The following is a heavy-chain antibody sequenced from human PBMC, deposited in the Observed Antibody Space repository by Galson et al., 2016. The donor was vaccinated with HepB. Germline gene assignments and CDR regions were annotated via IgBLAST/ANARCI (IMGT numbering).Heavy chain of an antibody. J-gene: IGHJ4*02. CDR1: GFAFSSYW. CDR3: ASRGSSLYIG. D-gene: IGHD6-13*01. V-gene: IGHV3-74*01. Sequence: SLRLSCAASGFAFSSYWMHWVRQVPGKGLVGVSRLNTDGRTTNYAGSVKGRFTISRDNAKNTLFLHMNSLRVEDTAVYYCASRGSSLYIGWGQGTLVTVSS. CDR2: LNTDGRTT.